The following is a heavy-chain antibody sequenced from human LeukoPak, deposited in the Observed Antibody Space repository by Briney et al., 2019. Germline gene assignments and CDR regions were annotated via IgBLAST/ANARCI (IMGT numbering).Heavy chain of an antibody. V-gene: IGHV3-64*01. J-gene: IGHJ4*02. CDR1: GFTFSSYA. CDR2: ISSNGDNT. CDR3: ARTPREGFSGSYHDY. Sequence: GGSLRLSCAASGFTFSSYAMHWVRQAPGKGLEYVSAISSNGDNTYYANSVKGRFTTSRDNSKNTLYLQMASLRGEDTAVYYCARTPREGFSGSYHDYWGQGTLVTVSS. D-gene: IGHD1-26*01.